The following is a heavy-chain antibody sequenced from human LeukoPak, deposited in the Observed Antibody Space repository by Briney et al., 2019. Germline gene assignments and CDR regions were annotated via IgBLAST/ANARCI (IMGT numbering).Heavy chain of an antibody. Sequence: GGSLRLSCAASGFTFSNAWMSWVRQAPGKGLEWVGRIKSKTDGGTTDYAAPEKGRFTISRDDSKNTLYLQMNSLKTEDTAVYYCTTLKGYYYYYYMDVWGKGTTVTVSS. V-gene: IGHV3-15*01. CDR1: GFTFSNAW. J-gene: IGHJ6*03. CDR3: TTLKGYYYYYYMDV. CDR2: IKSKTDGGTT.